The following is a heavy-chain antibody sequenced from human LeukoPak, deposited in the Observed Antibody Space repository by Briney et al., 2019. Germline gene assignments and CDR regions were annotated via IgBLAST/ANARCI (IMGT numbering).Heavy chain of an antibody. J-gene: IGHJ6*03. CDR1: GYTFSNFD. CDR2: MNPGSGDT. V-gene: IGHV1-8*02. Sequence: GASVKVSCKASGYTFSNFDVNWVRQAPGQGLEWMAWMNPGSGDTGYEGKFQARLTMSSNTSITTASMELSGLTSEDTAVYYCARSRRGYYMDVWGKGTTVIVSS. CDR3: ARSRRGYYMDV.